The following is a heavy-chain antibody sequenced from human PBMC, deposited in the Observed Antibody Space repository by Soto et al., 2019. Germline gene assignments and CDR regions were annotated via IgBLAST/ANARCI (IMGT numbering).Heavy chain of an antibody. V-gene: IGHV1-3*01. CDR1: GYTFTIYA. CDR3: AATPGYYYGMDV. J-gene: IGHJ6*02. Sequence: ASVKVSCKASGYTFTIYAMHCVVQAPGQRLEWMGWINAGNGNTKYSQKFQGRVTITRDTSASTAYMELSSLRSEDTAVYYCAATPGYYYGMDVWGQGTTVTVSS. CDR2: INAGNGNT.